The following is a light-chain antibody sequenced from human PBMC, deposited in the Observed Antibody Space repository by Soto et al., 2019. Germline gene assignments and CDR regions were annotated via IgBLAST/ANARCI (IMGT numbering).Light chain of an antibody. CDR1: QTVSSNF. Sequence: EIVLTQSPATLSLTPGERGTLSCRASQTVSSNFLAWYQQKPGQAPRLLIFDASTRATGIPDRFTGSGSGTDFTLTISRLEPEDFAVYYCQFYGDPSKTFGQGTKADI. CDR3: QFYGDPSKT. V-gene: IGKV3D-20*02. CDR2: DAS. J-gene: IGKJ1*01.